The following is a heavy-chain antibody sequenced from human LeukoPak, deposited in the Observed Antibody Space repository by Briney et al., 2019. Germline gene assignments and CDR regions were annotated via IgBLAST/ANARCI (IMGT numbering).Heavy chain of an antibody. V-gene: IGHV4-59*11. D-gene: IGHD1-26*01. CDR1: GGSISSHY. Sequence: SETLSLTCTVSGGSISSHYWSWIRQPPGKGLEWIGYIYYSGSTNYNPSLKSRVTISVDTSKNQFSLKLSSVTAADTAVYYCAGESSSGSYSWFDPSGQGTLVTVSS. CDR3: AGESSSGSYSWFDP. CDR2: IYYSGST. J-gene: IGHJ5*02.